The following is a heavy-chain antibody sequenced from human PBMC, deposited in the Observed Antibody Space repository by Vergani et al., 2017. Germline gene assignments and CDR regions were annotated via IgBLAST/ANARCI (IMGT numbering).Heavy chain of an antibody. D-gene: IGHD3-3*01. Sequence: EVQLVQSGAEVKKPGESLKISCKGSGYSFTSYWVGWVRQMPGKGLEWMGIIYPGDSDTRYSPSFQGQVTISADKSIRTAYLQWSSLKASDTAMYYCARHQGSYDFWSGYFYWGQGTLVTVSS. CDR1: GYSFTSYW. CDR2: IYPGDSDT. V-gene: IGHV5-51*01. CDR3: ARHQGSYDFWSGYFY. J-gene: IGHJ4*02.